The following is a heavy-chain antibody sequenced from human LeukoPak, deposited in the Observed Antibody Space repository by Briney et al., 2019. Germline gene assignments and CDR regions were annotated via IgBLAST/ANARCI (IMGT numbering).Heavy chain of an antibody. V-gene: IGHV1-2*02. Sequence: ASVKVSCKASGYTFIAYYLYWVRQAPGQGLELMGWISPNSGGTKYAQNFQGRVTMTRDTSISTVYMELSRLSYDDTAVNYCARGHIFDFAFWGQGTLVTVSS. D-gene: IGHD3/OR15-3a*01. CDR2: ISPNSGGT. CDR1: GYTFIAYY. CDR3: ARGHIFDFAF. J-gene: IGHJ4*02.